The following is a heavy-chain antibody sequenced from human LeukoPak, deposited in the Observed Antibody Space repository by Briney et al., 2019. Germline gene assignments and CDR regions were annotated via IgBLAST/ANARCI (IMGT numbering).Heavy chain of an antibody. CDR3: ARVYYDSSGYPDYYYYGMDV. Sequence: PSETLSLTCTVSGGSISSYYWSWIRQPPGKGLEWIGYIYYSGSTNYNPSLKSRVTISADTSKNQFSLKLSSVTAADTAVYYCARVYYDSSGYPDYYYYGMDVWGQGTTVTVSS. V-gene: IGHV4-59*01. CDR1: GGSISSYY. D-gene: IGHD3-22*01. J-gene: IGHJ6*02. CDR2: IYYSGST.